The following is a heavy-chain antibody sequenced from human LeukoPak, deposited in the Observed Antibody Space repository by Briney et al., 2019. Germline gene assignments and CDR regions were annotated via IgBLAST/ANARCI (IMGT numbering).Heavy chain of an antibody. Sequence: TGGSLRLSRAASGFTFSTYSMNWVRQAPGKGLEWVSSISGSSIYIYYADSVKGRFTISRDNAKNSLYLQMNSLRAEDTAVYYCARDPPYYDSSGYYYDYWGQGTLVTVSS. CDR3: ARDPPYYDSSGYYYDY. CDR2: ISGSSIYI. J-gene: IGHJ4*02. CDR1: GFTFSTYS. V-gene: IGHV3-21*01. D-gene: IGHD3-22*01.